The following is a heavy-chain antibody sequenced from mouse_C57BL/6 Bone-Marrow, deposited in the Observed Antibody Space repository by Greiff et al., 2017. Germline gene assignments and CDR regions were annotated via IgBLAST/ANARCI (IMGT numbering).Heavy chain of an antibody. J-gene: IGHJ2*01. CDR3: AREGITTVVEDY. CDR2: INPNTGGT. V-gene: IGHV1-26*01. Sequence: EVQLQQSGPELVKPGASVKISCKASGYTFTDYYMNWVKQSHGKSLEWIGDINPNTGGTSYNQKFKGKATLTVDKSSSTAYMELRSLTSEDSAVYYCAREGITTVVEDYWGQGTTLTVSS. CDR1: GYTFTDYY. D-gene: IGHD1-1*01.